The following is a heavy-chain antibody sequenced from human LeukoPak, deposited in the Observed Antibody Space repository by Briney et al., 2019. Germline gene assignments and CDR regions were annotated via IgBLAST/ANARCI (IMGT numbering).Heavy chain of an antibody. V-gene: IGHV4-59*01. CDR2: IYYSGST. Sequence: SETLSLTCTVSGGSISNYYWSWIRQPPGKGRVWRGFIYYSGSTNYNPSLKSGVTISEDTSKNQFPLMMRSVHPADTAVYYCARGPGQFVRTPPRGWFDPWGQGTLVTVSS. CDR1: GGSISNYY. D-gene: IGHD6-6*01. CDR3: ARGPGQFVRTPPRGWFDP. J-gene: IGHJ5*02.